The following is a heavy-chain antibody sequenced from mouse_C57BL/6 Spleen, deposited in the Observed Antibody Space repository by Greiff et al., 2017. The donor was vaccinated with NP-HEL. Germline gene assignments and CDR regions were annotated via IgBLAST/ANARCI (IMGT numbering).Heavy chain of an antibody. Sequence: EVKLMEPGGGLVKPGGSLKLSCAASGFTFSVYGMHWVRQAPEKGLEWVAYISSGSSTIYYADTVKGRFTISRDNAKNTLFLQMTSLRSEDTAMYYCATHSNYLIAYWGQGTLVTVSA. D-gene: IGHD2-5*01. CDR1: GFTFSVYG. CDR2: ISSGSSTI. CDR3: ATHSNYLIAY. J-gene: IGHJ3*01. V-gene: IGHV5-17*01.